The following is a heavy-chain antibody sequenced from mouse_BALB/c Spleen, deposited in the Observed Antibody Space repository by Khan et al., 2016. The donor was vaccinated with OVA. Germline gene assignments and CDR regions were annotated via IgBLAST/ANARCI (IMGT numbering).Heavy chain of an antibody. CDR1: GYSITTDYA. CDR2: ISYSGNT. D-gene: IGHD1-1*01. CDR3: ARVYGGDFDY. V-gene: IGHV3-2*02. J-gene: IGHJ2*01. Sequence: VQLQQSGPGLVKPSQSLSLTCTVTGYSITTDYAWNWIRQFPGNKLEWMGYISYSGNTKYNPSLKSRISITRDTSKNQFFLQLKSMTTEDTARYYCARVYGGDFDYWGQGTTRTVSS.